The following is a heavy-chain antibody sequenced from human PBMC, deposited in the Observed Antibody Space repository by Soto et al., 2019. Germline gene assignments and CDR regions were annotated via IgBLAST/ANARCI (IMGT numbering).Heavy chain of an antibody. CDR3: ARDSRRLQLGVIDF. CDR1: GVTLRDYG. V-gene: IGHV3-30*03. Sequence: VHLEESGGGLVQPGGSLRLSCAASGVTLRDYGMHWVRQAPGKGLEWVADISYDAASEHYADSVKGRFSISRDNSNNTVSLHMNSLGPGDTAVYYCARDSRRLQLGVIDFWGQGTLVTVSS. J-gene: IGHJ4*02. D-gene: IGHD5-18*01. CDR2: ISYDAASE.